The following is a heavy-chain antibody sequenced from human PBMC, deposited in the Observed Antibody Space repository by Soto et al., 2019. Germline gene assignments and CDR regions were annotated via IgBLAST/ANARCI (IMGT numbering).Heavy chain of an antibody. J-gene: IGHJ5*02. V-gene: IGHV3-30*12. D-gene: IGHD3-9*01. CDR2: ISYDGNKI. Sequence: PGGSLRLSCAASGFTFSSYGMHWVRQAPGKGLEWVAVISYDGNKIFYADSVKGRFTISRDSTKNPLYLQMNSLRAEDTAVYYCARTHYDILNWFDPWGQGTLVTVSS. CDR3: ARTHYDILNWFDP. CDR1: GFTFSSYG.